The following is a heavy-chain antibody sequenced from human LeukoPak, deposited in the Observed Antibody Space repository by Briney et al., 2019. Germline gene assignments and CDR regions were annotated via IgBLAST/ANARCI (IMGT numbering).Heavy chain of an antibody. V-gene: IGHV4-59*01. J-gene: IGHJ2*01. CDR1: GGSISSYY. CDR2: IYYSGST. D-gene: IGHD3-16*01. CDR3: ARDYGRPWGDNWYFDL. Sequence: PSETLPLTCTVSGGSISSYYWSWIRQPPGKGLEWIGYIYYSGSTNYNPSLKSRVTISVDTSKNQFSLKLSSVTAADTAVYYCARDYGRPWGDNWYFDLWGRGTLVTVSS.